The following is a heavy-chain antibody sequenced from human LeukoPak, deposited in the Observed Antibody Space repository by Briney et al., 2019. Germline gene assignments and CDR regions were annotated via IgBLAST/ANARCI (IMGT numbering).Heavy chain of an antibody. D-gene: IGHD3-22*01. V-gene: IGHV4-34*01. CDR1: GGSFSGYY. CDR3: ARANLYYYDSSGYYSVAEYFQH. CDR2: INHSGST. J-gene: IGHJ1*01. Sequence: SETLSLTCAVYGGSFSGYYWSWTRQPPGKGLEWIGEINHSGSTNYNPSLKSRVTISVDTSKNQFSLKLSSVTAADTAVYYCARANLYYYDSSGYYSVAEYFQHWGQGTLVTVSS.